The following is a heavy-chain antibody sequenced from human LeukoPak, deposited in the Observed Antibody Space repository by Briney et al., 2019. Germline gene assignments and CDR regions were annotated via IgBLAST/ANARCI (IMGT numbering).Heavy chain of an antibody. D-gene: IGHD6-6*01. CDR3: AGKGSSSCFDY. V-gene: IGHV1-2*02. J-gene: IGHJ4*02. CDR2: INPNSGGT. CDR1: GYTFTGYY. Sequence: ASVKVSCKASGYTFTGYYMHWVRQAPGQGLEWMGWINPNSGGTNYAQKSQGRVTMTRDTSISTAYMELSRLRSDDTAVYYCAGKGSSSCFDYWGQGTLVTVSS.